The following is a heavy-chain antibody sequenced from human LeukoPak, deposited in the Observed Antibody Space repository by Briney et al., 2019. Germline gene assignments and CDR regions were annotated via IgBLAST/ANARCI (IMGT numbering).Heavy chain of an antibody. J-gene: IGHJ4*02. CDR1: GFTFNSYA. V-gene: IGHV3-30-3*01. Sequence: GGSLRLSCAASGFTFNSYAMHWVRQAPGKGLEWVAVISYDGSNKYYADSVKGRFTISRDNSKNTLYLQMNSLRAEDTAVYYCARVPIAARHFDYWGQGTLVTVSS. CDR2: ISYDGSNK. CDR3: ARVPIAARHFDY. D-gene: IGHD6-6*01.